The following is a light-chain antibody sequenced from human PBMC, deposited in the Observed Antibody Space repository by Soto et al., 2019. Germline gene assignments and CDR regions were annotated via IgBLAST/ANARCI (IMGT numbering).Light chain of an antibody. CDR1: LSDVGGQNL. J-gene: IGLJ2*01. CDR3: SSYTGTNVI. Sequence: QSVLTQPPSASGSPGQSFTISCTGTLSDVGGQNLVSWYRQDPGKAPKLIIYDVNQRPSGVPDRFSGSKSGSTASLTVSGRQAEDEANYYCSSYTGTNVIFGGGTQLTVL. V-gene: IGLV2-8*01. CDR2: DVN.